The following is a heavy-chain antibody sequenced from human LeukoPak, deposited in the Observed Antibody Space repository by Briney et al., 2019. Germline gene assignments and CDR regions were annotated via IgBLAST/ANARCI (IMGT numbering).Heavy chain of an antibody. CDR3: ANLRGYSYGAGDY. J-gene: IGHJ4*02. V-gene: IGHV4-34*01. CDR1: GGSFCGYY. Sequence: PSETLSLTCAVYGGSFCGYYWSWIRQPPGKGLEWVGEINHSGSTNYNPSLKSRVTISVDTSKKQISLKLSSVTAADTAVYYCANLRGYSYGAGDYWGQGTLVTVSS. CDR2: INHSGST. D-gene: IGHD5-18*01.